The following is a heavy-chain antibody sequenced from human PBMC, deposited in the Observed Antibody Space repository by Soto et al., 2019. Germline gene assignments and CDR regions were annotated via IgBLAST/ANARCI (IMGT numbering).Heavy chain of an antibody. V-gene: IGHV3-30*18. Sequence: PGGSLRLSCAVSGFTFNSHAMHWVRQAPGKGLEWVAVISYGVANKYYADSVKGRFTISTDNSKNTLFLQMVSLRPEDTAVYYGSKGPRSSSSTTCYKVDYWGRGTLVPVSS. CDR2: ISYGVANK. D-gene: IGHD2-2*02. CDR3: SKGPRSSSSTTCYKVDY. J-gene: IGHJ4*02. CDR1: GFTFNSHA.